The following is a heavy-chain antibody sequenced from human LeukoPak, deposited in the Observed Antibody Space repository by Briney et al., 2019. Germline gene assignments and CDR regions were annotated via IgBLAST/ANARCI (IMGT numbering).Heavy chain of an antibody. V-gene: IGHV3-64D*06. CDR1: GFTFSSYA. J-gene: IGHJ5*02. D-gene: IGHD6-13*01. CDR2: ISSNGGST. CDR3: VKSYSSSWYGWFDP. Sequence: GGSLRLSCSASGFTFSSYAMHWVRQAPGKGLEYVSAISSNGGSTYYADSVKGRFAISRDNSKNTLYLQMSSLRAEDTAVYYCVKSYSSSWYGWFDPWGQGTLVTVSS.